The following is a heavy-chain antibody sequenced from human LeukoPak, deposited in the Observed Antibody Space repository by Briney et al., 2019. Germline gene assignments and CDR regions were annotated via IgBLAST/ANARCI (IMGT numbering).Heavy chain of an antibody. V-gene: IGHV3-7*01. CDR1: GFTFDNYW. J-gene: IGHJ3*02. Sequence: RPGGSLRLSCAASGFTFDNYWMSWVRQAPGKGLEWVANIKQDGSGKYYVDSVKGRFTISRDNSKNSLYLQMNSLRAEDTAVYYCARTPHAFDIWGQGTMVTVSS. CDR2: IKQDGSGK. CDR3: ARTPHAFDI.